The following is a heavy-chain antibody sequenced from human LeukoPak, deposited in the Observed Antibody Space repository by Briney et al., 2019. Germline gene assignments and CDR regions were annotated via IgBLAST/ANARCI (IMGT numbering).Heavy chain of an antibody. CDR1: GYTFTSYG. Sequence: GASVTVSCKASGYTFTSYGISWVRQAPGQGLEWMGWISAYNGNTNYAQTLQGRVTMTTDKSTSTAYMQLRSLRSDDTAVYYCXXANYGGNSELDYWGQGTLVTVSS. D-gene: IGHD4-23*01. J-gene: IGHJ4*02. V-gene: IGHV1-18*01. CDR3: XXANYGGNSELDY. CDR2: ISAYNGNT.